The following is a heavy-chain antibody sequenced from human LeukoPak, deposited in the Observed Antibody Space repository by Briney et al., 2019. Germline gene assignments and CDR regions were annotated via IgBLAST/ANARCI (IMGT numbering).Heavy chain of an antibody. D-gene: IGHD6-19*01. Sequence: PGGSLRLSCAASGFTFSTYAIHWVRQAPGKGLEWVAFISNNGRNKDYADSVKGRFTISRDNSKNTLYLQMNSLRAEDTAVYYCAKDPRGIAVAGSYWGQGTLVTVSS. CDR3: AKDPRGIAVAGSY. V-gene: IGHV3-30*04. CDR1: GFTFSTYA. CDR2: ISNNGRNK. J-gene: IGHJ4*02.